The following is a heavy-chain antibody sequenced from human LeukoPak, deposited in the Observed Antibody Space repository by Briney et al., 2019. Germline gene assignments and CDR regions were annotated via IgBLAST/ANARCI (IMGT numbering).Heavy chain of an antibody. D-gene: IGHD6-13*01. V-gene: IGHV4-38-2*01. CDR2: IYHSGST. CDR1: GYSISSGYY. J-gene: IGHJ4*02. CDR3: ARAESYSSSWFDY. Sequence: PSETLSLTCAVSGYSISSGYYWGWIRQPPGXXXXWIGSIYHSGSTYYNPSLKSRVTISVDTSKNQFSLKLSSVTAADTAVYYCARAESYSSSWFDYWGQGTLVTVSS.